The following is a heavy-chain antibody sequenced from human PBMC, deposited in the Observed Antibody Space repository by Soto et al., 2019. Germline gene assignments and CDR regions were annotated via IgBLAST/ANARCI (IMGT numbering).Heavy chain of an antibody. CDR1: GFTFSTYA. CDR3: ARSSYDSSGYSKDYDF. J-gene: IGHJ4*02. V-gene: IGHV3-23*01. CDR2: ISGSGGSI. Sequence: GGSLRLSCAASGFTFSTYAMNWVRQAPGNGLEWVSAISGSGGSIHYADSVKGRFTISRDNAKNTLSLQMNSLRAEDTVVYFCARSSYDSSGYSKDYDFWGLGTLVTVSS. D-gene: IGHD3-22*01.